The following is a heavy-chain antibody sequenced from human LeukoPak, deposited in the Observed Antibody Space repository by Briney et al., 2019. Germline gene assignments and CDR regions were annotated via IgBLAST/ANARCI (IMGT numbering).Heavy chain of an antibody. Sequence: ASVKVSCKASGYTFSNFDINWVRQATGQGPEWMGWMNPESGGTGYSQRFQGRVTMTRDSSKSTAYMELINLRFEDTAIYYCTRAIRHQLLSDYWGQGTLVTASS. CDR3: TRAIRHQLLSDY. J-gene: IGHJ4*02. CDR1: GYTFSNFD. D-gene: IGHD2-2*01. V-gene: IGHV1-8*01. CDR2: MNPESGGT.